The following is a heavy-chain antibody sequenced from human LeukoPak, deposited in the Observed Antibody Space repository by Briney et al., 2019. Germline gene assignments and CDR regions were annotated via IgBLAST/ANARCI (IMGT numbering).Heavy chain of an antibody. D-gene: IGHD6-6*01. CDR1: GYTFTGYY. CDR2: INPNSGGT. V-gene: IGHV1-2*02. Sequence: ASAKVSCNASGYTFTGYYMHWLRQAPGQGLEWMGWINPNSGGTNYAQKFQGRVTMTRDTSISTAYMELSRLRSDDTAVYYCARDRSSSSKGVYYYYYMDVWGKGTTVTVSS. CDR3: ARDRSSSSKGVYYYYYMDV. J-gene: IGHJ6*03.